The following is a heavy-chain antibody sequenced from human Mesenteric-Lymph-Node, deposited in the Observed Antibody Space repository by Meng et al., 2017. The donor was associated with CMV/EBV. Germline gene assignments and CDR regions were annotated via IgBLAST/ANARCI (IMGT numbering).Heavy chain of an antibody. J-gene: IGHJ6*03. D-gene: IGHD2-2*01. V-gene: IGHV3-30*04. CDR2: ISYDGSNK. Sequence: GESLKISCAASGFTFSSYAMHWVRQAPGKGLEWVAVISYDGSNKYYADSVKGRFTISRDNSKNTLYLQMNSLRAEDTAVYYCARGLGYCSSTSCRYMDVWGPGTTVTVSS. CDR1: GFTFSSYA. CDR3: ARGLGYCSSTSCRYMDV.